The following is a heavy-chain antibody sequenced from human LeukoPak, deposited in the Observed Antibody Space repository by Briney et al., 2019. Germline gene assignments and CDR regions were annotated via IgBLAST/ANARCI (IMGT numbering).Heavy chain of an antibody. V-gene: IGHV4-4*07. CDR1: GGSITSYY. CDR2: IHTNGGT. Sequence: SETLSLTCTVSGGSITSYYWSWIRQPAGKGLEWIGRIHTNGGTNYNPSFSSRLTLSVDTSKNQLSLKLTSVTAADTALYYCTRELAVAGTVTHRFDPWGHGTVVTVSS. D-gene: IGHD6-19*01. J-gene: IGHJ5*02. CDR3: TRELAVAGTVTHRFDP.